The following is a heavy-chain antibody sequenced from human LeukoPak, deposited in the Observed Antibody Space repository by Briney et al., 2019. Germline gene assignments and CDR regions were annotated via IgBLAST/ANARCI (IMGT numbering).Heavy chain of an antibody. D-gene: IGHD3-22*01. CDR1: GFTFSRYW. V-gene: IGHV3-7*03. J-gene: IGHJ4*02. Sequence: GGSLRLSCAASGFTFSRYWMSWVRQVPRKGLEWVANIKQDGSEKYYVDSVKGRFTISRDNAKNSLYLQMNSLRAEDTAVYYCARDKGDYDTSGSLFVFGGQGTLVTVSS. CDR2: IKQDGSEK. CDR3: ARDKGDYDTSGSLFVF.